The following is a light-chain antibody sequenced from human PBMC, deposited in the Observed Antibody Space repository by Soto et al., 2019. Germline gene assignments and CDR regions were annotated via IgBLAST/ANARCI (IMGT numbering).Light chain of an antibody. CDR1: SSNIGAGSD. CDR2: GYS. Sequence: QPVLTQPPSVSGAPGQRVTISCTGSSSNIGAGSDVHWYQQLPGTAPRLLIYGYSHRPSGVPDRFSGSKSGSSASLVITGLQAEDEADYYCQSYDTSLSGLYVFGSGTKLTVL. CDR3: QSYDTSLSGLYV. J-gene: IGLJ1*01. V-gene: IGLV1-40*01.